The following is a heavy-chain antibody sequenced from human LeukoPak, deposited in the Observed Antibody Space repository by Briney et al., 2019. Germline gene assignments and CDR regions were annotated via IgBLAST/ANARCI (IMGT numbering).Heavy chain of an antibody. Sequence: GGSLTLSCAASGITFSNYWMHWVRQAPGKGLVWVSRINTDGSSTNYADSVKGRFTISRDNAKNTLYLQMNSLRAEDTAVYYCAGWNAFDIWGQGTMVTVSS. CDR3: AGWNAFDI. CDR2: INTDGSST. J-gene: IGHJ3*02. V-gene: IGHV3-74*01. CDR1: GITFSNYW. D-gene: IGHD1-1*01.